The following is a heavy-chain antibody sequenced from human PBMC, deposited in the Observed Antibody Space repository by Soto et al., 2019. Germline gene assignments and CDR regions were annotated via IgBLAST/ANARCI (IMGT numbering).Heavy chain of an antibody. V-gene: IGHV1-18*01. Sequence: ASVKVSCKASGYTFTTFGMSWVRQAPGQGLEWMGWISGYNGDTNYAQKFQDRVSMTIDTSTGTAYMELRSLTSDDTAIYYCAKNGQPPYYYYGLDVWGQGTKVTVSS. J-gene: IGHJ6*02. CDR3: AKNGQPPYYYYGLDV. CDR1: GYTFTTFG. CDR2: ISGYNGDT. D-gene: IGHD2-8*01.